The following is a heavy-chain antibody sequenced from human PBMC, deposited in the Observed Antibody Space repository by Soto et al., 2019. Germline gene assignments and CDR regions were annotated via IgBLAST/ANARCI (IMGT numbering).Heavy chain of an antibody. CDR2: ISYDGSNK. Sequence: GGSLGLSCAASGFTFSSYAMHWVRQAPGKGLEWVAVISYDGSNKYYADSVKGRFTISRDNSKNTLYLQMNSLRAEDTAVYYCAREGVGIVVVNPPPASYFDYRGQGTLVT. J-gene: IGHJ4*02. CDR3: AREGVGIVVVNPPPASYFDY. V-gene: IGHV3-30-3*01. CDR1: GFTFSSYA. D-gene: IGHD3-22*01.